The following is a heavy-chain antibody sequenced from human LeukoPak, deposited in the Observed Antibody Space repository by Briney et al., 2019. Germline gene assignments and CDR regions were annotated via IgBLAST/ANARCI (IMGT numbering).Heavy chain of an antibody. CDR3: ARDRMRSADV. CDR1: GGTFSSYE. CDR2: ILPIFGTP. J-gene: IGHJ6*04. D-gene: IGHD3-3*01. Sequence: SVKVSCKVSGGTFSSYEINWVRQAPGQGPEWMGGILPIFGTPKYNQKLQGRVTIIADESTSSVYMDLTSLVSEDTAVYYCARDRMRSADVWGKGTTVTVSS. V-gene: IGHV1-69*01.